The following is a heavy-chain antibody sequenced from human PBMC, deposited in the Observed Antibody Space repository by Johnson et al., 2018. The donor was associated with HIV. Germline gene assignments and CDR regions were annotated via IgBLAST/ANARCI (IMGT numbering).Heavy chain of an antibody. V-gene: IGHV3-13*01. J-gene: IGHJ3*02. CDR2: IGTAGDT. D-gene: IGHD6-6*01. CDR1: GFTFSSYD. CDR3: ARSGAASIAARGDAFDI. Sequence: EVQLVESGGGLVQPGGSLRLSCAASGFTFSSYDMHWVRQATGKGLEWVSAIGTAGDTYYPGSVKGRFTISRENAKNSLYLQMNSLRAGDTAVYYCARSGAASIAARGDAFDIWGQGTMVTVSS.